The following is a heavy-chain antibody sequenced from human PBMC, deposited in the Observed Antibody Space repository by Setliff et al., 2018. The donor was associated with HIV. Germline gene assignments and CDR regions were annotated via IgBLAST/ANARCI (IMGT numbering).Heavy chain of an antibody. CDR2: IYYSGNT. Sequence: SETLSLTCTVSGGSISSSNYYWGWLRQPPGKGLEWIGSIYYSGNTYYNPSLKSRVTISVDTYKNQFSLKLSSVTAADTAIYYCTRVRLLYSDSSPVWFDPRGQGTLVTVSS. J-gene: IGHJ5*02. V-gene: IGHV4-39*07. CDR1: GGSISSSNYY. D-gene: IGHD3-22*01. CDR3: TRVRLLYSDSSPVWFDP.